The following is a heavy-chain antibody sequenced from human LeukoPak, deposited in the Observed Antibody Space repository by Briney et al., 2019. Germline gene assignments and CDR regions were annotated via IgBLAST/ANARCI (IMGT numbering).Heavy chain of an antibody. CDR1: GGSISSYY. Sequence: PSETLSLTCTVSGGSISSYYWSWIRQPPGKGLVWIGYIYYSGSTYYNPSLRSRVTISVDTSKNQFSLKLSSVIAADTAVYYCARGTVGSWYFDYWGQGTLVTVSS. CDR3: ARGTVGSWYFDY. V-gene: IGHV4-59*08. CDR2: IYYSGST. J-gene: IGHJ4*02. D-gene: IGHD6-13*01.